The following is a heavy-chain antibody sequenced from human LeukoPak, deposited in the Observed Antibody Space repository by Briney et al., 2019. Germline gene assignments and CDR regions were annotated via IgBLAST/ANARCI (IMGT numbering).Heavy chain of an antibody. D-gene: IGHD2-2*01. Sequence: GGSLRLSCAASGFTFSSYGMHWVRQAPGKGLEWVAFIRYDGSNKYYADSVKGRFTISRDNSKNTLYLQMTSLRAEDTAVYYCAKVVVPAAIRSYYFDYWGQGTLVTVSS. CDR2: IRYDGSNK. CDR3: AKVVVPAAIRSYYFDY. J-gene: IGHJ4*02. V-gene: IGHV3-30*02. CDR1: GFTFSSYG.